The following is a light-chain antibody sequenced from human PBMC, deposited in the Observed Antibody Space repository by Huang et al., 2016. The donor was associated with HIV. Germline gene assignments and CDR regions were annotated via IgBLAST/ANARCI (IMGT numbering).Light chain of an antibody. CDR2: GAS. CDR3: QQLNSFPL. J-gene: IGKJ2*01. Sequence: QLTQSPSPLSASVGDRVTITCRASQGISSYLAWYQQKSGKAPKLLIYGASTLQSGVPARFSGSKSGTDFTLTITNLQPEDFATYYCQQLNSFPLFGQGTKLEIK. V-gene: IGKV1-9*01. CDR1: QGISSY.